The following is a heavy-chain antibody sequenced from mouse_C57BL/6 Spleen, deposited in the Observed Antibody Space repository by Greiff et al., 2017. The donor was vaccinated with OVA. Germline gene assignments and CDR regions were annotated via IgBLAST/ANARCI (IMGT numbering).Heavy chain of an antibody. CDR1: GYTFTDYE. J-gene: IGHJ3*01. D-gene: IGHD6-5*01. CDR2: IDPETGGT. CDR3: TSPIAAEGFAY. V-gene: IGHV1-15*01. Sequence: QVHVKQSGAELVRPGASVTLSCQASGYTFTDYEMHWVKQTPVHGLEWIGAIDPETGGTAYNQKFKGKAILTADKSSSTAYMELRSLTSEDSAVYYCTSPIAAEGFAYWGQGTLVTVSA.